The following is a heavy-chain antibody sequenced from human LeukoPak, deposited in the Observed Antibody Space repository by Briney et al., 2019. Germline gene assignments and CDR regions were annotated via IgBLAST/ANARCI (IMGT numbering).Heavy chain of an antibody. V-gene: IGHV4-4*07. D-gene: IGHD3-9*01. CDR1: GGSISSYY. Sequence: TSETLSLTCTVSGGSISSYYWSWIRQPAGKGLEWIGRIYTSGSTNYNPSLKSRVTISVDPSKNQFSQKLSSVTAADTAVYYCAREIRYFDWLLYRGYMDYWGQETLVTVSS. CDR2: IYTSGST. CDR3: AREIRYFDWLLYRGYMDY. J-gene: IGHJ4*02.